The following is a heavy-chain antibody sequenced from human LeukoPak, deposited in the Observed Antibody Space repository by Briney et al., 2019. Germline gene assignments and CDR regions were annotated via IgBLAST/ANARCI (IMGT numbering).Heavy chain of an antibody. CDR2: IYYSGST. D-gene: IGHD2-2*01. CDR1: GGSISSYY. J-gene: IGHJ6*02. CDR3: ARDSSPDYPLLPYSYYGMDV. V-gene: IGHV4-59*01. Sequence: SETLSLTCAVSGGSISSYYWSWIRQPPGKGLEWVGSIYYSGSTNYNPSLKSRVTISVDTSKNQISLKPSSVTAADTAVYYCARDSSPDYPLLPYSYYGMDVWGQGTTVTVSS.